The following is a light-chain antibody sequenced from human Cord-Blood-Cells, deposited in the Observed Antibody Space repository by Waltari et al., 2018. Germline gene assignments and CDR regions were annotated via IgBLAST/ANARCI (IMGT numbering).Light chain of an antibody. CDR2: EGS. V-gene: IGLV2-23*01. J-gene: IGLJ2*01. Sequence: QSALPQPASVSGSPGPSITISCTGTSSDVGRYNLVSWYQQHPGKAPKLMIYEGSKRPSGVSNRFSGSKSGNTASLTIAGLQAEDEADYYCCSYAGSSTWVFGGGTKLTVL. CDR1: SSDVGRYNL. CDR3: CSYAGSSTWV.